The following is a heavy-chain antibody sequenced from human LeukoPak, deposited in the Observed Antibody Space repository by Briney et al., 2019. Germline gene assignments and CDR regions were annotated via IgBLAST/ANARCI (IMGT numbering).Heavy chain of an antibody. CDR2: IYHSGST. J-gene: IGHJ6*03. V-gene: IGHV4-4*02. CDR1: GGSISSSNW. CDR3: ARALWFGEPHTSGYMDV. Sequence: SGTLSLTCAVSGGSISSSNWWSWVRQPPGKGLEWIGEIYHSGSTNYNPSLKSRVTMSVDTSKNQFSLKLSSVTAADTAVYYCARALWFGEPHTSGYMDVWGKGTTVTISS. D-gene: IGHD3-10*01.